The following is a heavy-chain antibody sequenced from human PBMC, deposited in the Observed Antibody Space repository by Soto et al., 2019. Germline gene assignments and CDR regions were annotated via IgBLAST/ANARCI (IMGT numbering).Heavy chain of an antibody. V-gene: IGHV3-23*01. D-gene: IGHD6-19*01. CDR2: ISGSGGST. Sequence: HPGGSLRLSCAASGFTFSSYAMSWVRQAPGKGLEWVSAISGSGGSTYYADSVKGRFTISRDNSKNTLYLQMNSLRAEDTAVYYCTPLSSGWYIGEDYWGQGTLVTVSS. CDR1: GFTFSSYA. CDR3: TPLSSGWYIGEDY. J-gene: IGHJ4*02.